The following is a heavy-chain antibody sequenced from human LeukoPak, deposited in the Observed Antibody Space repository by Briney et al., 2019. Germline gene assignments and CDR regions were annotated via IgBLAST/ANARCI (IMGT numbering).Heavy chain of an antibody. Sequence: GASVKVSCKASGGTFSSYAISWVRQAPGQGLEWMGRIIPILGIANYAQKFQGRVTITADKSTSTAYMELSSLRSEDTAVYYCARSFWSGYYIIQNWFDPWGQGTLVTVSS. CDR3: ARSFWSGYYIIQNWFDP. D-gene: IGHD3-3*01. CDR1: GGTFSSYA. CDR2: IIPILGIA. J-gene: IGHJ5*02. V-gene: IGHV1-69*04.